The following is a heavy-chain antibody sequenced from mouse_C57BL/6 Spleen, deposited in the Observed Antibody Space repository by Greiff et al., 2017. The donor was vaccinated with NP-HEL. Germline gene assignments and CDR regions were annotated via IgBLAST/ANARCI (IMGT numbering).Heavy chain of an antibody. CDR2: IYPGDGDT. CDR3: ARDQGAMDY. CDR1: GYAFSSSW. Sequence: VKLQQSGPELVKPGASVKISCKASGYAFSSSWMNWVKQRPGKGLEWIGRIYPGDGDTNYNGKFKGKATLTADKSSSTAYMQLSSLTSEDSAVYFCARDQGAMDYWGQGTSVTVSS. J-gene: IGHJ4*01. V-gene: IGHV1-82*01.